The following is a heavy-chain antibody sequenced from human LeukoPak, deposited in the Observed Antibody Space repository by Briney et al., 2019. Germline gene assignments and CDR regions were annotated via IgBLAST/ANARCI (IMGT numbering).Heavy chain of an antibody. D-gene: IGHD3-22*01. Sequence: GSLRLSCAASGFTVDDYGMSWVRQAPGKGLEWVSGINWNGGSTGYADSVKGRFTISRDNAKNSLYLQMNSLRAEDTALYYCARVSYYDSSGHWDYWGQGTLVTVSS. CDR2: INWNGGST. J-gene: IGHJ4*02. CDR1: GFTVDDYG. CDR3: ARVSYYDSSGHWDY. V-gene: IGHV3-20*04.